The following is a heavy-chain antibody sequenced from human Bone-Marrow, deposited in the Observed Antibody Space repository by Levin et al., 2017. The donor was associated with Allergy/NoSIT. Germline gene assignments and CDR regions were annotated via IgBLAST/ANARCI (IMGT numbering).Heavy chain of an antibody. J-gene: IGHJ3*01. CDR2: ISFDGGKK. D-gene: IGHD2-15*01. CDR1: SVTFTNYS. CDR3: ARVEAFCGGGSCYGMDV. Sequence: QPGGSLRLSCAASSVTFTNYSMHWVRQAPGKGLEWVAVISFDGGKKYYGDSVKGRFTISRDNSKNTLYLQMNSLRAEDTAIYYCARVEAFCGGGSCYGMDVWGQGTMVTVSS. V-gene: IGHV3-30-3*01.